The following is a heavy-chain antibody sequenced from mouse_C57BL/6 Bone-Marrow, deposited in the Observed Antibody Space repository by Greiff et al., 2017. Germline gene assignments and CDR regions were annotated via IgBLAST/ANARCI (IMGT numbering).Heavy chain of an antibody. CDR2: IRSKSNNYAT. V-gene: IGHV10-1*01. CDR3: VPGVWFAY. CDR1: GFSFNTYA. Sequence: DVMLVESGGGLVQPKGSLKLSCAASGFSFNTYAMNWVRQAPGKGLEWVARIRSKSNNYATYYADSVKDRFTISRDDSESMLCLQMNNLKTEDTAMYYCVPGVWFAYWGQGTLVTVSA. J-gene: IGHJ3*01.